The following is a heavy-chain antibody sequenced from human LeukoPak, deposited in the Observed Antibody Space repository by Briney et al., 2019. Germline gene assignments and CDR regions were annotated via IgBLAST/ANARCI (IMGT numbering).Heavy chain of an antibody. CDR2: IKQDGSGK. J-gene: IGHJ5*02. D-gene: IGHD2-2*01. V-gene: IGHV3-7*04. CDR1: GFTFSSYG. Sequence: QSGGSLRLSCAASGFTFSSYGMSWVRQAPGKGLEWVANIKQDGSGKYYVDSVKGRFTISRDNAKNSLYLQMNRLRAEDTAFYYCARGYCSSRTTCYGNWFDPWGQGTLVTVSS. CDR3: ARGYCSSRTTCYGNWFDP.